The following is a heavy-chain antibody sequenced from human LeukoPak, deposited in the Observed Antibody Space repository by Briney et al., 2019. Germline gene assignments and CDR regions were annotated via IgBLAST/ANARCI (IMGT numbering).Heavy chain of an antibody. V-gene: IGHV3-11*01. CDR2: ISSSGGTV. D-gene: IGHD3-22*01. CDR1: GIDFSDFY. Sequence: GGSLRLSCAASGIDFSDFYMTWIRQAPGKGLEWISTISSSGGTVHYADSLKRRFTISRDNAKNSVYLQMNSLTAADTAVYYCASPDISGYLPYFNYWGQGSLVTVSS. CDR3: ASPDISGYLPYFNY. J-gene: IGHJ4*02.